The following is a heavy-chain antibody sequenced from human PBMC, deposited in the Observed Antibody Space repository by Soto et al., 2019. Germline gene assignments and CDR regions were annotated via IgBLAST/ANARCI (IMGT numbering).Heavy chain of an antibody. V-gene: IGHV4-39*01. CDR2: IYYSGRT. J-gene: IGHJ4*02. D-gene: IGHD2-21*02. CDR3: ARQRTSVVTQAYFDV. CDR1: GDSINSRSYY. Sequence: PSETLSLTCTVTGDSINSRSYYWWWIRQPPWKGLEWIGSIYYSGRTYNNPSLRSRVSMSIDTSKDQFSLKLKSVTAADTALYFCARQRTSVVTQAYFDVWGPGXLVTVYS.